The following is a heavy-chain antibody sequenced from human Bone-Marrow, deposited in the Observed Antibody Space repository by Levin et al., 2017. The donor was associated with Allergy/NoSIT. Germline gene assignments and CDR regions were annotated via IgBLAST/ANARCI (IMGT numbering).Heavy chain of an antibody. D-gene: IGHD3-3*01. Sequence: PGGSLRLSCAASGFTFDDYAMHWVRQAPGKGLEWVSLISWDGGSTYYADSVKGRFTISRDNSKNSLYLQMNSLRAEDTALYYCAKRKAEPKNWKYYDFWIVYYYYYYYMDVWGKGTTVTVSS. J-gene: IGHJ6*03. CDR3: AKRKAEPKNWKYYDFWIVYYYYYYYMDV. CDR2: ISWDGGST. CDR1: GFTFDDYA. V-gene: IGHV3-43D*04.